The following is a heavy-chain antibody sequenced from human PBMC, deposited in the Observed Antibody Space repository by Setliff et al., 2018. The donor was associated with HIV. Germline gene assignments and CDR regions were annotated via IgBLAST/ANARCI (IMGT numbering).Heavy chain of an antibody. CDR3: ATLNSTWYEPFDY. D-gene: IGHD6-13*01. Sequence: LSLTCTVSGGSISSSSYYWGWIRQPPGKGLEWIGSMYYSGSTYYNPSLKSRVTISVDTSKNQFSLKLSSVTAADTAVYYCATLNSTWYEPFDYWGQGTLVTVSS. V-gene: IGHV4-39*07. CDR1: GGSISSSSYY. J-gene: IGHJ4*02. CDR2: MYYSGST.